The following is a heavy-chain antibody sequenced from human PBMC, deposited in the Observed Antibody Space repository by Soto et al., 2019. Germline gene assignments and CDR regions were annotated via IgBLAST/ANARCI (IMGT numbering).Heavy chain of an antibody. CDR1: GGSISIAGYS. J-gene: IGHJ3*02. V-gene: IGHV4-30-2*01. CDR2: FYHSGST. D-gene: IGHD4-17*01. Sequence: QLQLQESGSGLVKPSQTLSLTCAVSGGSISIAGYSWSWIRQPPGKGLEWIGYFYHSGSTFYNPYVKSRFTISVDRSKNHFSMKLSSVTAADTAVYYCARDYGGNSGSNAFDIWGQGTMVTVSS. CDR3: ARDYGGNSGSNAFDI.